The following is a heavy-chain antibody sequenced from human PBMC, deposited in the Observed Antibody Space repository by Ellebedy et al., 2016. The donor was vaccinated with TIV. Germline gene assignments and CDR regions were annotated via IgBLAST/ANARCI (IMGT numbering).Heavy chain of an antibody. V-gene: IGHV4-39*01. Sequence: MPSETQSLTCIVSGDSISTSVYYRGWIRPPPGKGLEWIGSFSQSGSTYYNPSPTSRVTISVDTSKNQFSLKRSSVTAADTAIFYCARHSTVTTIGTWGQGALVTVSS. CDR1: GDSISTSVYY. CDR3: ARHSTVTTIGT. CDR2: FSQSGST. J-gene: IGHJ5*02. D-gene: IGHD4-17*01.